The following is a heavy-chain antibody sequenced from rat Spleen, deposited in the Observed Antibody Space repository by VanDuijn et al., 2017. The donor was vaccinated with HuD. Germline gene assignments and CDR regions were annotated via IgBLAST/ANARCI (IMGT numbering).Heavy chain of an antibody. D-gene: IGHD1-4*01. CDR2: FSFDGFTT. J-gene: IGHJ3*01. CDR3: TRHDYPGVTTNWFAH. CDR1: GFTFKNYV. V-gene: IGHV5-29*01. Sequence: EVQLVESGGGLVQPGRSLKLSCAVSGFTFKNYVMAWVRQAPTKGLEWVAAFSFDGFTTYYRDSVRGRFTISSDHTKTTLYLQMDSLRSEDTATYYCTRHDYPGVTTNWFAHWGQGTLVTVSS.